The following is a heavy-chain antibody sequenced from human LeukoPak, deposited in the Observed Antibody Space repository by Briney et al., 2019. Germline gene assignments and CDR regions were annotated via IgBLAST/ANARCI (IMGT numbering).Heavy chain of an antibody. CDR1: GGSFSGYY. J-gene: IGHJ4*02. V-gene: IGHV4-34*01. CDR2: INHSGST. CDR3: ARGPKNSSGYYNDY. D-gene: IGHD3-22*01. Sequence: SSETLSLTCAVYGGSFSGYYWSWIRQPPGKGLEWIGEINHSGSTNYNLSLKSRVTISVDTSKNQFSLKLSSVTAADTAVYYCARGPKNSSGYYNDYWGQGTLVTVSS.